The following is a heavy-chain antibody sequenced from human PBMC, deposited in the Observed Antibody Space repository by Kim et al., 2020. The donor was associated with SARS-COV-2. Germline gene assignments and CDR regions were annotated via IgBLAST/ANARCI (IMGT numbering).Heavy chain of an antibody. V-gene: IGHV3-13*01. CDR3: ARAVTTGADALDI. J-gene: IGHJ3*02. D-gene: IGHD4-17*01. Sequence: YPGSVKVRFTISRENAKNSLYLQMNSLRAGDTAVYYCARAVTTGADALDIWGQGTMVTVSS.